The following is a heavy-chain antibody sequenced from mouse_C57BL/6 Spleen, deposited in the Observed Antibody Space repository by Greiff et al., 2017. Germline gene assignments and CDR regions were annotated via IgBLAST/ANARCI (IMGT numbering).Heavy chain of an antibody. V-gene: IGHV6-3*01. CDR2: IRLKSDNYAT. CDR3: TGAQGFAY. D-gene: IGHD3-2*02. Sequence: EVKLMESGGGLVQPGGSMKLSCVASGFTFSNYWMNWVRQSPEKGLEWVAQIRLKSDNYATHYAESVKGRFTISRDDSKSSVYLQMNNLRAEDTGIYYCTGAQGFAYWGQGTLVTVSA. J-gene: IGHJ3*01. CDR1: GFTFSNYW.